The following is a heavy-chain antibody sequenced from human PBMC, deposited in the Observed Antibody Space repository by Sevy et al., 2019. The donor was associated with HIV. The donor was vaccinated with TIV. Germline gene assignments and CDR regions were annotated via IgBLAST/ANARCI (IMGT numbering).Heavy chain of an antibody. CDR1: GYTFTSYG. CDR3: ARRNPYYYDSSGYYYEFNYDY. V-gene: IGHV1-18*01. D-gene: IGHD3-22*01. CDR2: ISAYNGNT. J-gene: IGHJ4*02. Sequence: ASVKVSCKASGYTFTSYGISWVRQAPGQGLEWMGWISAYNGNTNYAQTLQGRVTMTTDTSTSTAYMELRSLRSDDTAVYYCARRNPYYYDSSGYYYEFNYDYWGQGTLVTVSS.